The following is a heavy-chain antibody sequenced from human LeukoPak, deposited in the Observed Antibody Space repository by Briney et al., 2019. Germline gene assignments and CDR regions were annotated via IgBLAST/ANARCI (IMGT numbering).Heavy chain of an antibody. V-gene: IGHV1-8*01. Sequence: ASVKVSCKASGYTFTRYDINWVRQATGQGLEWMGWMNPNSGNTGYAQKFQGRVTMTRNTSISTAYMELSSLRSEDTAVYYCARGLSGYYYDSSGYYGYWGQGTLVTVSS. CDR2: MNPNSGNT. CDR1: GYTFTRYD. D-gene: IGHD3-22*01. CDR3: ARGLSGYYYDSSGYYGY. J-gene: IGHJ4*02.